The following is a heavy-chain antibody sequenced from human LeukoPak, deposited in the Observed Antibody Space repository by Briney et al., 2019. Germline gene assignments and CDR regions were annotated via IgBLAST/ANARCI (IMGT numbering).Heavy chain of an antibody. CDR3: ARLKYSRDFGVVITDFYYYYGMDV. D-gene: IGHD3-3*01. CDR2: IYYSGST. V-gene: IGHV4-59*08. Sequence: SETLSPTCTVSGGSISSYYWSWIRQPPGKGLEWIGYIYYSGSTNYNPSLKSRVTISVDTSKNQFSLKLSSVTAADTAVYYCARLKYSRDFGVVITDFYYYYGMDVWGQGTTVTVSS. CDR1: GGSISSYY. J-gene: IGHJ6*02.